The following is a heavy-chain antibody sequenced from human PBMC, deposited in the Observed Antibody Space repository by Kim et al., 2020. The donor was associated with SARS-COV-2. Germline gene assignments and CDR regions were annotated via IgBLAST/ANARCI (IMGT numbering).Heavy chain of an antibody. CDR2: INHIGST. CDR3: AKHDARYCSGGNCWYFDY. D-gene: IGHD2-15*01. CDR1: GGSFSDYY. Sequence: SETLSLTCAVSGGSFSDYYWTWIRQPPGKGLEWIGEINHIGSTKYNPSLKSRVTMSLDSSKSQLSLKLSSVTAADTALYYCAKHDARYCSGGNCWYFDYWGQGTLVTVSS. V-gene: IGHV4-34*01. J-gene: IGHJ4*02.